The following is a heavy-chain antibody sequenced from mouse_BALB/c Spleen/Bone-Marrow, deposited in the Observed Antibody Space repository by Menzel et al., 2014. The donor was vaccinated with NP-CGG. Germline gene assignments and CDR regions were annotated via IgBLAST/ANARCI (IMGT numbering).Heavy chain of an antibody. CDR2: IYPSDSYT. Sequence: QVQLQQPGADLVRPGASVKLSCKASGYTFTSYWINWVKQRPGQGLEWIGNIYPSDSYTNYNQKFRDKATLTVDTSSSTAYMQLSSPTSEDSAVYYCTRQDYYGNSYWYFDVRGAGTTVTVSS. CDR3: TRQDYYGNSYWYFDV. D-gene: IGHD1-1*01. CDR1: GYTFTSYW. V-gene: IGHV1-59*01. J-gene: IGHJ1*01.